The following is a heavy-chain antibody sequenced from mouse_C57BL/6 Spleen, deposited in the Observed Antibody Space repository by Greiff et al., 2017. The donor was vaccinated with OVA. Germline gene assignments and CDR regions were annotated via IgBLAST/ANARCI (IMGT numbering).Heavy chain of an antibody. V-gene: IGHV5-6*01. D-gene: IGHD3-2*02. J-gene: IGHJ2*01. CDR2: ISSGGSYT. CDR1: GFTFSSYG. CDR3: ARRSSGFDY. Sequence: EVHLVESGGDLVKPGGSLKLSCAASGFTFSSYGMSWVRQTPDKRLEWVATISSGGSYTYYPDSVKGRFTISRDNAKNTLYLQMSSLKSEDTAMYYCARRSSGFDYWGQGTTLTVSS.